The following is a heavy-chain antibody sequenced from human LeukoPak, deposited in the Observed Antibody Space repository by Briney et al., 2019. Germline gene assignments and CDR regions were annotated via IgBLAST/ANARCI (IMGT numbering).Heavy chain of an antibody. J-gene: IGHJ4*02. V-gene: IGHV4-31*03. D-gene: IGHD3-10*01. Sequence: PSETLSLTCTVSGGSISSGGYYWSWIRQHPGKGLEWIGYIYYSGSTYYNPSLKSRVTISVDTSKNQFSLKLSSVTAADTAVYYCARDRTGYGSGSYLIDYWGQGTLVTVSS. CDR3: ARDRTGYGSGSYLIDY. CDR1: GGSISSGGYY. CDR2: IYYSGST.